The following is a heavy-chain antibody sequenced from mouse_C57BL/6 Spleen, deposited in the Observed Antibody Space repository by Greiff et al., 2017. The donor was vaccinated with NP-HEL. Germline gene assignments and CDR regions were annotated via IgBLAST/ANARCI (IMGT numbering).Heavy chain of an antibody. CDR2: IDPEDGET. D-gene: IGHD1-1*01. J-gene: IGHJ1*03. Sequence: VQLKESGAELVKPGASVKLSCTASGFNIKDYYMHWVKQRTEQGLEWIGRIDPEDGETKYAPKFQGKATITADTSSNTAYLQLSSLTSEDTAVYYCDRSSPHYVYFDVWGTGTTVTVSS. CDR1: GFNIKDYY. V-gene: IGHV14-2*01. CDR3: DRSSPHYVYFDV.